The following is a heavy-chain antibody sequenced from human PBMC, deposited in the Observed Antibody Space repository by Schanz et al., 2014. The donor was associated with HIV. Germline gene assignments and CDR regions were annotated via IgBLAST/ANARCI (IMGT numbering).Heavy chain of an antibody. CDR3: ARDPSYYDYWSGYPRGYYYYGLDV. Sequence: QVQLVQSGAEVKKPGSSVKVSCKASGGIFSYHAINWVRQAPGQGLEWMGGIIPIFGTANYAQKFQGRVTITADESTSTAYMELSSLRSEDTAVYYCARDPSYYDYWSGYPRGYYYYGLDVWGQGTTVTVSS. J-gene: IGHJ6*02. CDR2: IIPIFGTA. D-gene: IGHD3-3*01. V-gene: IGHV1-69*01. CDR1: GGIFSYHA.